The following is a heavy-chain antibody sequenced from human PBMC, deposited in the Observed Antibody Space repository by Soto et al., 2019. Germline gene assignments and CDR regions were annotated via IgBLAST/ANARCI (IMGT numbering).Heavy chain of an antibody. J-gene: IGHJ6*02. CDR2: ITSDSSTI. D-gene: IGHD2-8*01. CDR1: GFAFSTYS. V-gene: IGHV3-48*02. CDR3: ARVGRGVYGIDV. Sequence: EVQLVESGGGLVQPGGSLRLSCAASGFAFSTYSINWVRQAPGKGLEWFSYITSDSSTISYADSVKGRLTVSRDNATNSLYLQMNSLRDEDTDVYYCARVGRGVYGIDVWGQGTSVTVSS.